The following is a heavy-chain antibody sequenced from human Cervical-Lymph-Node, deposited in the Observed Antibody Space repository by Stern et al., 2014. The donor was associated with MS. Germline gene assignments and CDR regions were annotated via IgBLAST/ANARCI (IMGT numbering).Heavy chain of an antibody. J-gene: IGHJ4*02. Sequence: VQLGQSGPEVKRPGESLKISCQASGYTFTSYWIGWVRQMPGKGLEWIAIIFPGCSDFRYSPSFKGQVTISAAMSSITSYLQWNNLKASDTAIYYCARQRYFDYWGQGTLVTVSS. CDR1: GYTFTSYW. V-gene: IGHV5-51*01. CDR2: IFPGCSDF. CDR3: ARQRYFDY.